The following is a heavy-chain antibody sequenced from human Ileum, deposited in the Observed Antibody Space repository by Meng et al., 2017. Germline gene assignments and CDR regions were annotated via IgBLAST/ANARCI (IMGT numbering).Heavy chain of an antibody. CDR3: SRGVMTIADD. D-gene: IGHD4/OR15-4a*01. Sequence: QVPLPGSGPGLVRPSLTLSLTCTVSGGSVSSGPYYWTWIRQPPGKGLEWVGYIYDSGSTNYSPSLKSRVTISVDTSKNQFSLKLNSVTAADTAVYYCSRGVMTIADDWGQGTLVTVSS. CDR2: IYDSGST. J-gene: IGHJ4*02. CDR1: GGSVSSGPYY. V-gene: IGHV4-61*01.